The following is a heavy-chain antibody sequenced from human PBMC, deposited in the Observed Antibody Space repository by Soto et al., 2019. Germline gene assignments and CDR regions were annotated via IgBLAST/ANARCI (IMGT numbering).Heavy chain of an antibody. CDR2: INWSGGSS. CDR3: VKANDQQLVEGGPFDM. CDR1: GFTFDDFA. Sequence: GGSLRLSCAASGFTFDDFAMHWVRQAPGRGLEWVSGINWSGGSSGYSDSVKGRFTISRDNAKNSLYLEMNSLRVEDTALFYCVKANDQQLVEGGPFDMWGQGTMVTVSS. V-gene: IGHV3-9*01. J-gene: IGHJ3*02. D-gene: IGHD6-13*01.